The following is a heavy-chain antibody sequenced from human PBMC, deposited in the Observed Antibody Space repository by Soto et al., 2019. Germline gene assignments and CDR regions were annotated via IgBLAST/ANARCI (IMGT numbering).Heavy chain of an antibody. CDR2: INWSGGSS. CDR3: VKANDQQLVEGGPFDM. CDR1: GFTFDDFA. Sequence: GGSLRLSCAASGFTFDDFAMHWVRQAPGRGLEWVSGINWSGGSSGYSDSVKGRFTISRDNAKNSLYLEMNSLRVEDTALFYCVKANDQQLVEGGPFDMWGQGTMVTVSS. V-gene: IGHV3-9*01. J-gene: IGHJ3*02. D-gene: IGHD6-13*01.